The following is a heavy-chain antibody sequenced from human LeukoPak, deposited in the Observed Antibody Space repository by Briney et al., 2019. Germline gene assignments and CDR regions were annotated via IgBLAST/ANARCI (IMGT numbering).Heavy chain of an antibody. V-gene: IGHV4-59*01. J-gene: IGHJ4*02. CDR3: ASSGRYCSGGSCYPY. D-gene: IGHD2-15*01. CDR1: GGSISSYY. CDR2: IYYSGST. Sequence: SETLSLTCTVSGGSISSYYWSWIRQPPGKGLEWIGYIYYSGSTNYNPSLRSRVTISVDTSKNQFSLKLSSVTAADTAVYYCASSGRYCSGGSCYPYWGQGTLVTVSS.